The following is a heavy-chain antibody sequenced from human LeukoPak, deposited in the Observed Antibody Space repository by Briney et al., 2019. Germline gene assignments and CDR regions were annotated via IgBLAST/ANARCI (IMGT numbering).Heavy chain of an antibody. CDR1: GGSINSGTYY. D-gene: IGHD3-10*01. CDR2: IYTSGST. J-gene: IGHJ4*02. Sequence: SDTLSLTCTVSGGSINSGTYYWTWIRQPAGRGLEWIGRIYTSGSTNYNPSLKSRVTTSVYTSTNQFSLKLRSVTAADPAVYYCAREGDQHLDGRYYYFDYWGQGTLVTVSS. CDR3: AREGDQHLDGRYYYFDY. V-gene: IGHV4-61*02.